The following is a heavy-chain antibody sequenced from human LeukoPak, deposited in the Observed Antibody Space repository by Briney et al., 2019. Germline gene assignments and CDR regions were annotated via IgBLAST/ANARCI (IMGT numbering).Heavy chain of an antibody. Sequence: GGSLRLSCAASGFTFSSYAMSWVRQAPGKGLEWVSAISGSGGSTYYADSVKGRFTISRDNSKNTLYLQMNSLRAEDTAVYYCAKSPQYYYDSSGYYRYWGQGTLVIVSS. CDR2: ISGSGGST. V-gene: IGHV3-23*01. CDR3: AKSPQYYYDSSGYYRY. CDR1: GFTFSSYA. J-gene: IGHJ4*02. D-gene: IGHD3-22*01.